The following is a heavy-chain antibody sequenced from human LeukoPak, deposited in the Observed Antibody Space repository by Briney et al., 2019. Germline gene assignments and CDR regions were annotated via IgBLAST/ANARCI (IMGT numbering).Heavy chain of an antibody. CDR1: GFTFSSYA. D-gene: IGHD3-10*01. CDR2: ISGSGGST. CDR3: AKPNYRFGEYGNFDY. Sequence: PGGSLRLSCAASGFTFSSYAMSWVRQAPGKGLEWASAISGSGGSTYYADSVKGRFTISRDKSKNTLYLQMNSLRAEDTAVYYCAKPNYRFGEYGNFDYWGQGTLVTVSS. V-gene: IGHV3-23*01. J-gene: IGHJ4*02.